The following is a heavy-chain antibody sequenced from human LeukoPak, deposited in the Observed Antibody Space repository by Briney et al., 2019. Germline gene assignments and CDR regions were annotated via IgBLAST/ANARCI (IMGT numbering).Heavy chain of an antibody. J-gene: IGHJ6*02. D-gene: IGHD6-19*01. CDR1: GDSVSSNSAA. CDR3: ARVAYSSGWYGNYYYGMDV. CDR2: TYYRSKWYN. V-gene: IGHV6-1*01. Sequence: SQTLSLTCAISGDSVSSNSAAWNWLRQSPSRGLEWLGSTYYRSKWYNDYAVSVKSRITINPDTSKNQFSLQLNSVTPEDTAVYYCARVAYSSGWYGNYYYGMDVWGQGTTVTVSS.